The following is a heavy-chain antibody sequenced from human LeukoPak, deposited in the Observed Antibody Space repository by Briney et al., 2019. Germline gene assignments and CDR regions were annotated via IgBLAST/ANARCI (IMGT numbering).Heavy chain of an antibody. CDR3: ASDVGYCSSSSCYGLYY. D-gene: IGHD2-2*01. Sequence: GASVKVSCKGSGYTFTNYGITWVRQAPGQGLEWMGWISAYNGNTKYAPKLQGRVTMTTDTSTRTAYMELRSLRSDDTAVYYCASDVGYCSSSSCYGLYYWGQGTLVTVSS. V-gene: IGHV1-18*01. J-gene: IGHJ4*02. CDR1: GYTFTNYG. CDR2: ISAYNGNT.